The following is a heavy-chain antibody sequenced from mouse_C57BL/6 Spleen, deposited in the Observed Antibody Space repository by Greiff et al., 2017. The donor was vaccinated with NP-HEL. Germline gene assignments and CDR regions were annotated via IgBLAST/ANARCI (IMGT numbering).Heavy chain of an antibody. CDR1: GYTFTSYW. D-gene: IGHD2-4*01. CDR2: IHPNSGST. CDR3: ASLYDYDGVWFDY. V-gene: IGHV1-64*01. J-gene: IGHJ3*01. Sequence: QVQLQQPGAELVKPGASVKLSCKASGYTFTSYWMHWVKQRPGQGLEWIGMIHPNSGSTNYNEKFKSKATLTVDKSSSTAYMQLSSLTSEDSAVYYCASLYDYDGVWFDYWGQGTLVTVSA.